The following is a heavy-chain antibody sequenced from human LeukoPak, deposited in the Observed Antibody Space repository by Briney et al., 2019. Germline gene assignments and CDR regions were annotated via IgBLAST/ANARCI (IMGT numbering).Heavy chain of an antibody. V-gene: IGHV3-7*01. CDR3: AREGFYGSSWYEAIDY. J-gene: IGHJ4*02. D-gene: IGHD6-13*01. Sequence: PGGSLRLSCAASGFTFSSYWMSWVRQAPGKGLEWVANIKQDGSEKYYVDSVKGRFTISRDNAKNSLYLQMNSLRAEDTAVYYCAREGFYGSSWYEAIDYWGQGTLVTVSS. CDR2: IKQDGSEK. CDR1: GFTFSSYW.